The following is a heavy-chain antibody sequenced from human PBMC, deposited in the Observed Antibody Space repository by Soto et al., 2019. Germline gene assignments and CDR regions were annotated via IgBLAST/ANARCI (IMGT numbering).Heavy chain of an antibody. D-gene: IGHD6-19*01. CDR2: ISGSGGST. J-gene: IGHJ6*03. CDR3: AKDGKQWLVYGLAENYYYYMDV. V-gene: IGHV3-23*01. CDR1: GFTFSSYA. Sequence: GGSLRLSCAASGFTFSSYAMSWVRQAPGKGLEWVSAISGSGGSTYYADSVKGRFTISRDNSKNTLYLQMNSLRAEDTAVYYCAKDGKQWLVYGLAENYYYYMDVWGKGTTVTVSS.